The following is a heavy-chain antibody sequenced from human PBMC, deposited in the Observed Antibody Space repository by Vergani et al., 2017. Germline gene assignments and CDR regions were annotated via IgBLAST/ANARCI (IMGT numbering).Heavy chain of an antibody. D-gene: IGHD2-2*01. CDR1: GYTFTDYF. CDR3: ARVGTSSNRDYFDY. Sequence: QVQLVQSGAKVKKPGASVKVSCKASGYTFTDYFMHWVRQAPGQGLEWMGWINPNSGGTNYAQKFQGRVTMTRDTSISTAYMELSNLRSDDTAVYYCARVGTSSNRDYFDYWGQGTLVTVSS. V-gene: IGHV1-2*02. J-gene: IGHJ4*02. CDR2: INPNSGGT.